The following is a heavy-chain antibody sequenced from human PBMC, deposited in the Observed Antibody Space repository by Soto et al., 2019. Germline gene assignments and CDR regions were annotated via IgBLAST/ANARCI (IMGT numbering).Heavy chain of an antibody. Sequence: QVQLVQSGAEVKKPGASVKVSCKASGYTFTSYDINWVRQATGQGLEWMGWMNPNSGNTGYAQKLQGRVTMTRNTSISTAYRKLSSLRSEDTAVYYCAIILPRYYYYGMDVWGQGTTVTVSS. CDR2: MNPNSGNT. V-gene: IGHV1-8*01. J-gene: IGHJ6*02. CDR3: AIILPRYYYYGMDV. CDR1: GYTFTSYD.